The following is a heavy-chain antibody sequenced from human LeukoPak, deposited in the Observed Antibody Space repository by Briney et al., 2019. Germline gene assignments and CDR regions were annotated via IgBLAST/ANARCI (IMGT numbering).Heavy chain of an antibody. J-gene: IGHJ4*02. CDR1: GGSISGCY. Sequence: SETLSLTCTVSGGSISGCYWSWIRQSPPKRLVWFGYIYYSGSTTYNPSLKSRVTISVDTSKYQFYLKLSSVTAADTAAYYCARGPPYGSGSYRLDDWGQGTLVSVSS. D-gene: IGHD3-10*01. V-gene: IGHV4-59*01. CDR3: ARGPPYGSGSYRLDD. CDR2: IYYSGST.